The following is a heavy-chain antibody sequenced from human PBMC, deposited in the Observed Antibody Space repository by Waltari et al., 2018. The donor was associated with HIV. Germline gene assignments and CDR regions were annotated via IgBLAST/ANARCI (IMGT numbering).Heavy chain of an antibody. D-gene: IGHD6-19*01. CDR3: AKDMASDYYYGMDV. J-gene: IGHJ6*02. V-gene: IGHV3-9*01. CDR2: ISLDSGRI. CDR1: GFTFDNYA. Sequence: EVQLVESGGGSEQPGRSLRLSCTASGFTFDNYAMHWVRQAPGKGLEWVSGISLDSGRIGYADSVKGRFTVSRDNAKNSLHLQMNSLRAEDTALYYCAKDMASDYYYGMDVWGQGTTVTVSS.